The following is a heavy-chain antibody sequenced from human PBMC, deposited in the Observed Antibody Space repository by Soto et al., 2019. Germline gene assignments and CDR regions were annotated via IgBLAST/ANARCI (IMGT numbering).Heavy chain of an antibody. Sequence: GESLKISCAASGFTFSSYAMSWVRQAPGKGLEWVSAISGSGGSTYYADSVKGRFTISRDNSKNTLYLQMNSLRAEDTAVYYCAKASSAITMIASDAFDIWGQGTMVTVSS. CDR1: GFTFSSYA. J-gene: IGHJ3*02. D-gene: IGHD3-22*01. V-gene: IGHV3-23*01. CDR2: ISGSGGST. CDR3: AKASSAITMIASDAFDI.